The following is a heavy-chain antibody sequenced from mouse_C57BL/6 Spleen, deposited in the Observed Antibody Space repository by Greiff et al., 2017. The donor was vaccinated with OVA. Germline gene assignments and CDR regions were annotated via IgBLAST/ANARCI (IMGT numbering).Heavy chain of an antibody. Sequence: VKLMESGPGLVQPSQSLSITCTASGFSFTSYGVHWVRQSPGKGLAWLGVIWRGGSTDYNAALMARLSITEDNTNRQVFFKMNRLQADDTAIYYCAKNYNGRSMGVDDGGQGTTLTVST. V-gene: IGHV2-5*01. J-gene: IGHJ2*01. D-gene: IGHD1-1*01. CDR3: AKNYNGRSMGVDD. CDR2: IWRGGST. CDR1: GFSFTSYG.